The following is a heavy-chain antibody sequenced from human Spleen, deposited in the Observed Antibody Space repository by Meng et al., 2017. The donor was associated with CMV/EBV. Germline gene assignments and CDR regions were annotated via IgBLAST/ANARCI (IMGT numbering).Heavy chain of an antibody. J-gene: IGHJ6*02. CDR3: ASPRPFIKTSVDYYGMDV. CDR1: GYTFTSYG. CDR2: ISAYNGNT. Sequence: ASVKVSCKASGYTFTSYGISWVRQAPGQGLEWMGWISAYNGNTNYAQKLQGRVTMTTDTSTSTAHMELRSLRSDDTAVYYCASPRPFIKTSVDYYGMDVWGQGTTVTVSS. V-gene: IGHV1-18*01. D-gene: IGHD3-10*01.